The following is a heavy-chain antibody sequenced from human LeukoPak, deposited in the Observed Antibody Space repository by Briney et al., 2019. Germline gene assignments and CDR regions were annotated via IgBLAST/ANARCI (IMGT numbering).Heavy chain of an antibody. CDR1: GFTVSSNY. V-gene: IGHV3-66*01. D-gene: IGHD2-21*02. J-gene: IGHJ6*02. Sequence: PGGSLRLSCAASGFTVSSNYMSWVRQAPGKGLEWVSVIYSGGSTYYADSVKGRFTISRDNSKNTLYLQMNSLRAEDTAVYYCARGMVCGGDCCYYYYYGMDVWGQGTTVTVSS. CDR2: IYSGGST. CDR3: ARGMVCGGDCCYYYYYGMDV.